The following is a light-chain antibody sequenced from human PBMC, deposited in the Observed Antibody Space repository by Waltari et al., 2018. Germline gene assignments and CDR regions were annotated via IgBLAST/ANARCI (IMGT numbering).Light chain of an antibody. J-gene: IGKJ1*01. CDR2: GAS. V-gene: IGKV3-20*01. CDR1: QSVSRA. Sequence: EIVLTQSPGTLSLSPGERATLSCRASQSVSRALAWFQQRPGQAPSLLIYGASSRATGIPDRFSGSGSGTDFSLTISRLEPEDFAVYYCQNYARLPATFGQGTKVEIK. CDR3: QNYARLPAT.